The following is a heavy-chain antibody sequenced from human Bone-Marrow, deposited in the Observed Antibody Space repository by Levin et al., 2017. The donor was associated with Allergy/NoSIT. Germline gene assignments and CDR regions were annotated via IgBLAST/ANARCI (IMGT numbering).Heavy chain of an antibody. CDR3: ARAITADY. J-gene: IGHJ4*02. D-gene: IGHD1-20*01. Sequence: HSQTLSLTCTVSGGSISSYYWSWIRQPPGKGLEWIGYIYYTGSTNYNPSLKSRVTISVDTSKNQFSLKLTSVTAADTAVYYCARAITADYWGQGSLVTVSS. CDR1: GGSISSYY. V-gene: IGHV4-59*01. CDR2: IYYTGST.